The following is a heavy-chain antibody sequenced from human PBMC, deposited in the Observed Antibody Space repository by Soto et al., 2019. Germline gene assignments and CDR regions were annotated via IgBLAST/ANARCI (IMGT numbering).Heavy chain of an antibody. D-gene: IGHD6-19*01. J-gene: IGHJ2*01. V-gene: IGHV3-48*01. CDR3: ANFPRYSSGSTWYFDL. CDR2: ISSSSSTI. Sequence: GGSLRLSCAASGFTFSSYSMNWVRQAPGKGLEWVSYISSSSSTIYYADSVKGRFTISRDNAKNSLYLQMNSLRAEDTAVYYCANFPRYSSGSTWYFDLWGRGTLVTVSS. CDR1: GFTFSSYS.